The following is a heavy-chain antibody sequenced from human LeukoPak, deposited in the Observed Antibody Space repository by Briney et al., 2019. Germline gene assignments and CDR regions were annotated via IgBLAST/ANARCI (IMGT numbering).Heavy chain of an antibody. Sequence: PGGSLRLSCAASGFTFSNHAMSWVRQAPGKGLEWVSVIGDSGGSTYYADSVKGRFTISRDNSKNTLYLQMNSLRADDTAVYRCAKGGASSPYTYIDVWGKGTTVIVSS. D-gene: IGHD6-6*01. CDR2: IGDSGGST. J-gene: IGHJ6*04. CDR1: GFTFSNHA. V-gene: IGHV3-23*01. CDR3: AKGGASSPYTYIDV.